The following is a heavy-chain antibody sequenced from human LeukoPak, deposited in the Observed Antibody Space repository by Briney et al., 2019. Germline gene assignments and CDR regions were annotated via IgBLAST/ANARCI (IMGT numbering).Heavy chain of an antibody. CDR3: ARDPTGVRVLYCSGGSCPFGY. V-gene: IGHV1-3*01. Sequence: ASVKVSCKASGYTFTSYAMHWVRQAPGQRLEWMGWINAGNGNTKYSQKFQGRVTITRDTSASTAYMELSSLRSEDTAVYYCARDPTGVRVLYCSGGSCPFGYWGQGTLVTVSS. CDR1: GYTFTSYA. D-gene: IGHD2-15*01. J-gene: IGHJ4*02. CDR2: INAGNGNT.